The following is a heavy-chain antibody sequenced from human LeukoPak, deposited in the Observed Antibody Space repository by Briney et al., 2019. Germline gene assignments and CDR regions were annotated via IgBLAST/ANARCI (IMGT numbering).Heavy chain of an antibody. CDR2: INPSGGST. D-gene: IGHD1-26*01. CDR3: ARDKENYLGELLID. Sequence: GASVKVSCKASGYTFTSYYMHWVRQAPGQGLEWMGIINPSGGSTSYAQKLQGRVTMTTDTSTSTAYMELRGLRSDDTAVYYCARDKENYLGELLIDWGQGTLVTVSS. CDR1: GYTFTSYY. V-gene: IGHV1-46*01. J-gene: IGHJ4*02.